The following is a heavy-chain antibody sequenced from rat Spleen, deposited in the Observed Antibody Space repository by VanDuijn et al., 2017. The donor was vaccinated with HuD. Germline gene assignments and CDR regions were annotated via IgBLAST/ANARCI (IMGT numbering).Heavy chain of an antibody. J-gene: IGHJ3*01. D-gene: IGHD1-10*01. Sequence: EVQLVESDGGLVQPGRSLKLSCAASGFTFSDYYLAWVLQAPTKGLEWVATISYDGSSTYYRDSVKGRFTISRDNAKSTLYLQMDSLRSEDTATYYCARYNNGFAYWGQGTLVTVSS. CDR3: ARYNNGFAY. V-gene: IGHV5-29*01. CDR1: GFTFSDYY. CDR2: ISYDGSST.